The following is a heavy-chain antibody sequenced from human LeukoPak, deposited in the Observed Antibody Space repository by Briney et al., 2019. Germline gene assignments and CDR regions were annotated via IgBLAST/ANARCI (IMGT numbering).Heavy chain of an antibody. D-gene: IGHD3-22*01. CDR1: GFTFSSYE. CDR3: ARVAPYYYDRSGRAHAFDI. J-gene: IGHJ3*02. Sequence: GGSLRLSCAASGFTFSSYEMNWVRQAPGKGLEWVSYISSSGSTIYYADSVKGRFTISRDNAKNSLYLQMNSLRAEDTAVYYCARVAPYYYDRSGRAHAFDIWGQGTMATVSS. V-gene: IGHV3-48*03. CDR2: ISSSGSTI.